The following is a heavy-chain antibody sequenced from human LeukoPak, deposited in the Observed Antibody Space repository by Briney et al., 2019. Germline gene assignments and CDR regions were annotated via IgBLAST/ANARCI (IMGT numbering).Heavy chain of an antibody. CDR2: ISYDGSNK. CDR3: AKGGYSSSWYYCDY. CDR1: GFTFSSYG. Sequence: PGGSLRLSCAASGFTFSSYGMHWVRQAPGKGLEWVAVISYDGSNKYYADSVKGRFTISRDNSKNTLYLQMNSLRAEDTAVYYCAKGGYSSSWYYCDYWGQGTLVTVSS. D-gene: IGHD6-13*01. J-gene: IGHJ4*02. V-gene: IGHV3-30*18.